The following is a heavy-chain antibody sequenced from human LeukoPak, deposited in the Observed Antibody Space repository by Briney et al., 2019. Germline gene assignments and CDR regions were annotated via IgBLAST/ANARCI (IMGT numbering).Heavy chain of an antibody. Sequence: SETLSLTCTVSGGSISSYYWSWIRQPPGKGLEWIGYIYYSGSTNYNPSLKSRVTISVDTSKNQFPLKLSSVTAADTAVYYCARSEPAAAYRDEYYFDYWGQGTLVTVSS. CDR2: IYYSGST. V-gene: IGHV4-59*01. D-gene: IGHD2-2*01. CDR1: GGSISSYY. CDR3: ARSEPAAAYRDEYYFDY. J-gene: IGHJ4*02.